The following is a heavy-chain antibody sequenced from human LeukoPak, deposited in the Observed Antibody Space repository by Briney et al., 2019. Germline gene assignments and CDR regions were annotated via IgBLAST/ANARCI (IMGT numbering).Heavy chain of an antibody. Sequence: PGGSLRLSCAASGFTFSSYWMSWVRQAPGKGLEWVANIKQDGSEKYYVDSVKGRFTISRDNAKNSLYLQMNSLRAEDTAVYYCARDLGSSWLCLDYCGQGTLVTVCS. J-gene: IGHJ4*02. CDR3: ARDLGSSWLCLDY. V-gene: IGHV3-7*01. CDR2: IKQDGSEK. CDR1: GFTFSSYW. D-gene: IGHD6-13*01.